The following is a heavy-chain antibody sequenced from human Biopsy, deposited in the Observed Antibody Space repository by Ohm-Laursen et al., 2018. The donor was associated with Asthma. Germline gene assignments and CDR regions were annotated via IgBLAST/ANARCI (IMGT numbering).Heavy chain of an antibody. CDR2: INAGNGNT. CDR3: GLGKGGDQHTMVTLSS. J-gene: IGHJ4*02. D-gene: IGHD7-27*01. Sequence: ASVTVSCKASGYTFINYAIHWVRQDPGQRLEWMGWINAGNGNTHYAQKVQGRVTMTTDTSTSTAYMELRSLRSDDSAVYFCGLGKGGDQHTMVTLSSGGQGTLVTVSS. CDR1: GYTFINYA. V-gene: IGHV1-3*01.